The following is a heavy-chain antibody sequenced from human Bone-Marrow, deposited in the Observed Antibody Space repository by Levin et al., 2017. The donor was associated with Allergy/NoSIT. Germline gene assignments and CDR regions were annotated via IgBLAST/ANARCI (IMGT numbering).Heavy chain of an antibody. V-gene: IGHV4-31*03. Sequence: PSETLSLTCTVSGDSINRGGSYWSWIRQHPGRGLEYIGYIHYTGITYYNPSLKSRVSISVDTSNNHFFLSLNSVSAADTAVYYCAREFWDADYTSRGYSFDYWGQGTQVTVSS. D-gene: IGHD3/OR15-3a*01. CDR1: GDSINRGGSY. J-gene: IGHJ4*02. CDR2: IHYTGIT. CDR3: AREFWDADYTSRGYSFDY.